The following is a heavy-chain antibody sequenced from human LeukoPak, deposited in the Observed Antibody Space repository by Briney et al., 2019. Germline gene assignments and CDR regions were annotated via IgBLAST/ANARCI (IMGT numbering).Heavy chain of an antibody. D-gene: IGHD4-17*01. V-gene: IGHV4-59*12. CDR1: GGSISSYY. J-gene: IGHJ5*02. CDR3: ARGGYGDYGWFDP. Sequence: SETLSLTCTVSGGSISSYYWSWIRQPPGKGLEWIGYIYYSETTNYNPSLKSRVTISVDTSKNQFSLKLSSVTAADTAVYYCARGGYGDYGWFDPWGQGTLVTVSS. CDR2: IYYSETT.